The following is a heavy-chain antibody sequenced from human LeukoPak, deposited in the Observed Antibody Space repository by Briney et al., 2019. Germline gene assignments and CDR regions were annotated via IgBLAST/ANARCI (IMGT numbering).Heavy chain of an antibody. CDR1: GGTFSSYA. D-gene: IGHD1-26*01. CDR3: ARGGGSGSLSPPDY. CDR2: IIPIFGTA. Sequence: ASVKVSCKASGGTFSSYAISWVRQAPGQGLEWMGGIIPIFGTAYYAQKFQGRVTITADESTSTAYMELSSLRSEDTAVYYCARGGGSGSLSPPDYWGQGTLVTVSS. V-gene: IGHV1-69*13. J-gene: IGHJ4*02.